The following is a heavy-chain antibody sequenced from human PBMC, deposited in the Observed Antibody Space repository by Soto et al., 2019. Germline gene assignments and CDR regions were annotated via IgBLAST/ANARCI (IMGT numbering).Heavy chain of an antibody. V-gene: IGHV4-39*01. D-gene: IGHD3-10*01. CDR1: GGSISSSSYY. CDR2: IYYSGST. J-gene: IGHJ4*02. CDR3: ARHTEWFGDLFFDY. Sequence: QLQLQESGPGLVKPSETLSLTCTVSGGSISSSSYYWGWIRQPPGKGLEWIGSIYYSGSTYYNPSLKSRVTISVDPSKNHFSLKLGSVTAADTAVYYCARHTEWFGDLFFDYWGQGTLVTVSS.